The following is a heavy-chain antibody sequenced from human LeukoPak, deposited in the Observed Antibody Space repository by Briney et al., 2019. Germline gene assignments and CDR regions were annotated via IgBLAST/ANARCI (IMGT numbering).Heavy chain of an antibody. D-gene: IGHD1-1*01. J-gene: IGHJ4*02. CDR2: VYYNGIT. CDR1: GVSISSYF. CDR3: ARQLGGTTFH. V-gene: IGHV4-59*01. Sequence: SETLSLTCTVSGVSISSYFWSWIPQPPGKELEWSGYVYYNGITNYNPSLKSRVSISLDTSKSQFSLKLNSVTAEDTAVYYCARQLGGTTFHWGRGTLVTVSS.